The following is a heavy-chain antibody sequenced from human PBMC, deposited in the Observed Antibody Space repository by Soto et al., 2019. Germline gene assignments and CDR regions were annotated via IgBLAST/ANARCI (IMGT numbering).Heavy chain of an antibody. V-gene: IGHV1-69*01. CDR1: GGTFNNYV. Sequence: QVQLVQSGAEVKKPGSSVKVSCKTSGGTFNNYVISWVRQAPGQGLEWMGGIIPIFGTANYAPKFQGRVTITADESTSTAYMELSSLRSDDTAVYYCARGRSSPNFDPWGQGTLVTVSS. J-gene: IGHJ5*02. D-gene: IGHD6-6*01. CDR3: ARGRSSPNFDP. CDR2: IIPIFGTA.